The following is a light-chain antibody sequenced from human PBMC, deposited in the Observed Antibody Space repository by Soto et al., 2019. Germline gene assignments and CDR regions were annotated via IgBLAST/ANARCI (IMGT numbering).Light chain of an antibody. CDR2: DVS. Sequence: QSALTQPASVSGSPGQSITISCTGTYSDVGAYDYVSWYQQHPGKAPKLTIYDVSNRPSGVSNRFSGSKSGIMASLTISGLQAEDEADYYCSSYTSSSTLVFGTGTKLTVL. CDR3: SSYTSSSTLV. V-gene: IGLV2-14*01. J-gene: IGLJ1*01. CDR1: YSDVGAYDY.